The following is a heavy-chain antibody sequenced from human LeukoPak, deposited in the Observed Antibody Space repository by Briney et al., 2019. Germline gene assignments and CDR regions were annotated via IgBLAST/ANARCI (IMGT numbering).Heavy chain of an antibody. D-gene: IGHD6-13*01. CDR1: GFTFSSYW. CDR2: ISGSGGST. Sequence: GGSLRLSCAASGFTFSSYWMSWVRQAPGKGLEWVSAISGSGGSTYYADSVKGRFTISRDNSKNTLYLQMNSLRAEDTAVYYCAKDSSSWYYFDYWGQGTLVTVSS. V-gene: IGHV3-23*01. J-gene: IGHJ4*02. CDR3: AKDSSSWYYFDY.